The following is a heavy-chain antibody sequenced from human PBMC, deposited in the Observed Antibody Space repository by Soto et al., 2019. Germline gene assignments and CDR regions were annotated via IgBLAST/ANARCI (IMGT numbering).Heavy chain of an antibody. V-gene: IGHV3-30*18. CDR1: GFTFSSYG. Sequence: GGSLRLSCAASGFTFSSYGMHWVRQAPGKGLEWVAVISYDGSNKYYAESVKGRFTISRDNSKNTLYLQMNSLRAEDTAVYYCAKAAGYSSGWEDLRYWGQGTLVTVSS. J-gene: IGHJ4*02. D-gene: IGHD6-19*01. CDR3: AKAAGYSSGWEDLRY. CDR2: ISYDGSNK.